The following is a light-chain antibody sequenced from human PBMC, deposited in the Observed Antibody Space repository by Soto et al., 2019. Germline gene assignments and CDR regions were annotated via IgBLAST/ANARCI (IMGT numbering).Light chain of an antibody. CDR3: QHYGSSPF. J-gene: IGKJ5*01. Sequence: EIVLTQSPGTLSLSPGERATLSCRASQSVSSSYLAWYQQKPGQAPRLLIYGASTRATGIPDRFSGSGSGTDFTLTISRLEPEDFAVYYCQHYGSSPFFGQGTRLEN. CDR2: GAS. CDR1: QSVSSSY. V-gene: IGKV3-20*01.